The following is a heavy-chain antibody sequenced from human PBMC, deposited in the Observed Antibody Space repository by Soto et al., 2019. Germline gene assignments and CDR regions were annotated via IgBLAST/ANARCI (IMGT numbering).Heavy chain of an antibody. Sequence: QVQLQESGPGLVKPSETLSLTCSVYGGSFRSHYWSWIRQPPGKGLEWIGEINASGRPTYNPSLTSRITISVDTSKNQFSLNLTAVTAADTAVYYCARDSVGTGWFDPWGQGTLVTVSS. V-gene: IGHV4-34*10. CDR3: ARDSVGTGWFDP. J-gene: IGHJ5*02. CDR1: GGSFRSHY. D-gene: IGHD3-10*01. CDR2: INASGRP.